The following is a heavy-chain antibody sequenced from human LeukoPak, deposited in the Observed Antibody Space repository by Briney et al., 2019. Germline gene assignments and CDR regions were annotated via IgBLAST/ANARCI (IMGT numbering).Heavy chain of an antibody. CDR1: GFTFSSYW. CDR2: INSDGSST. Sequence: PGGSLRLSCAASGFTFSSYWMYWVRQAPGKGLVWVSRINSDGSSTSYADSVKGRFTISRDNAKNTLYLQMNSLRAEDTAVYYCARDQGYSYGYGYDYWGQRTLVTVSS. D-gene: IGHD5-18*01. V-gene: IGHV3-74*01. CDR3: ARDQGYSYGYGYDY. J-gene: IGHJ4*02.